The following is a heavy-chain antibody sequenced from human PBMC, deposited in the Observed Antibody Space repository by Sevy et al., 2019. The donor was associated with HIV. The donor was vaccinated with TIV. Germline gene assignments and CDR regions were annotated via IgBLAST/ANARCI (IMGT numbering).Heavy chain of an antibody. J-gene: IGHJ6*02. V-gene: IGHV4-59*12. D-gene: IGHD3-22*01. CDR1: GGSISSYY. CDR2: IYYSGST. CDR3: ARFNYYDSSGSDHFYYYGMDV. Sequence: SETLSLTCTVSGGSISSYYWSWIRQPPGKGLEWIGYIYYSGSTNYNPSLKSRVTISVDTSKNQFSLKLGSVTAADTAVYYCARFNYYDSSGSDHFYYYGMDVWGQGTTVTVSS.